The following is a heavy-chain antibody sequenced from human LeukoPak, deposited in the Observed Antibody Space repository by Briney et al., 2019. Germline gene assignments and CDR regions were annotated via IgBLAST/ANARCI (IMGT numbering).Heavy chain of an antibody. CDR2: IYTSGST. Sequence: SETLSLACTVSGGSMSRYYWSWIRQPAGKGLEWIGRIYTSGSTNYNPSLKSRVTMSVDTAKNQFSLNLSSVTAADTAVYYCVRGPNWSDVHNLFDPWGQGTLVTVSS. J-gene: IGHJ5*02. CDR3: VRGPNWSDVHNLFDP. D-gene: IGHD1-1*01. CDR1: GGSMSRYY. V-gene: IGHV4-4*07.